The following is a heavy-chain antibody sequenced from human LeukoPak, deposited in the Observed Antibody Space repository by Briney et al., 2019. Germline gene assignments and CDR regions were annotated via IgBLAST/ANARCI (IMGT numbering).Heavy chain of an antibody. Sequence: XETLSLXCTVSGYSISSGHFWGWIRPPPGKGLEWIGSIFHSGSTYYNPSLKSRVTLSVDTSKNQFSLRLNSVTAADTALYYCAXVRYNWNRDXDYWGQGTLVTVSS. CDR3: AXVRYNWNRDXDY. CDR1: GYSISSGHF. D-gene: IGHD1-20*01. V-gene: IGHV4-38-2*02. CDR2: IFHSGST. J-gene: IGHJ4*02.